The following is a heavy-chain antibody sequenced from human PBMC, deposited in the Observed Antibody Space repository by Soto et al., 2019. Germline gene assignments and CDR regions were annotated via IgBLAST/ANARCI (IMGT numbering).Heavy chain of an antibody. CDR1: GGSISSSIYY. V-gene: IGHV4-39*01. CDR3: ARPPTANLDAFEI. J-gene: IGHJ3*02. Sequence: KPSETLSLTCSVSGGSISSSIYYWGWIRQPPGKGLEWIGTIYYGGSTYYNPSLKSRVNISVDTSKNQFSLKLKSVTASDTAVYYCARPPTANLDAFEIWGQGTMVTVSS. CDR2: IYYGGST. D-gene: IGHD7-27*01.